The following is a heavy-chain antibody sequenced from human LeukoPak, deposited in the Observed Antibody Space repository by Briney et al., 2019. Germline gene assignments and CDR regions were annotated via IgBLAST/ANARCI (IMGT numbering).Heavy chain of an antibody. Sequence: GGSLRLSCAASGFTFSSYAITWVRQAPGKGLEWVSAVSSNGAKTYYADSVKGRFTISRHNSKNTLYLQMNSLRAEDTAVYYCARAPDYAFDYWGQGTLVTVSS. CDR1: GFTFSSYA. D-gene: IGHD4-17*01. CDR3: ARAPDYAFDY. J-gene: IGHJ4*02. V-gene: IGHV3-23*01. CDR2: VSSNGAKT.